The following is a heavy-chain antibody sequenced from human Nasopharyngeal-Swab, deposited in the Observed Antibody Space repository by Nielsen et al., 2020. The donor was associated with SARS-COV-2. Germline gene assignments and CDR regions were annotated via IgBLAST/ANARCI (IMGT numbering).Heavy chain of an antibody. J-gene: IGHJ3*02. Sequence: ASVKVSCKASGYTFTSYDINWVRQATGQGLEWMGWMNPNSGNTGYAQKFQGRVTMTRNTSISTAYMELSSLRSEDTAVYYCARHSGSFLTWEHAFDIWGQGTMVTVSS. CDR1: GYTFTSYD. V-gene: IGHV1-8*01. D-gene: IGHD1-26*01. CDR3: ARHSGSFLTWEHAFDI. CDR2: MNPNSGNT.